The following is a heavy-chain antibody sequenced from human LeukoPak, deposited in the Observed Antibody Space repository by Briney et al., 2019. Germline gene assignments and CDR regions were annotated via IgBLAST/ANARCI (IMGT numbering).Heavy chain of an antibody. J-gene: IGHJ4*02. CDR3: AREMGSLFDY. D-gene: IGHD2-8*01. CDR2: INPSGGST. CDR1: GYTFTSYY. V-gene: IGHV1-46*01. Sequence: GASVKVSCKASGYTFTSYYMHWVRQAPGQGLEWMGIINPSGGSTSYAQKFQGRVTMTRDTSISTAYMELSRLRSDDTAVYYCAREMGSLFDYWGQGTLVAVSS.